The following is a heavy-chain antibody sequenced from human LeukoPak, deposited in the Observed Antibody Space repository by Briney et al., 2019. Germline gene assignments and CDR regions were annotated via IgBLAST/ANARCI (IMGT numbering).Heavy chain of an antibody. CDR1: GGSIRSSSYY. Sequence: PETLSLTCTVSGGSIRSSSYYWGWIRHPPGKGLEWIGSIYYSGSTYYNPSLKSRVTISVDTSKNQFSLKLSSVTAADTAVYYCARQGIVGAAQGLFDYWGQGTLVTVSS. CDR2: IYYSGST. J-gene: IGHJ4*02. V-gene: IGHV4-39*01. D-gene: IGHD1-26*01. CDR3: ARQGIVGAAQGLFDY.